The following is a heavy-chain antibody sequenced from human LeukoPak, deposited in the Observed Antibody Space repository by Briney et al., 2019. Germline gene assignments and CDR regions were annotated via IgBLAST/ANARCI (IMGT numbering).Heavy chain of an antibody. D-gene: IGHD3-10*01. CDR3: AKPLITMVRGVNTNRYGMDV. Sequence: GGSLRLSCAASGFTFSSYAMSWVRQAPGKGLEWASGISGSGGSTYYADSVKGRFTISRDNSKNTLYLQMNSLRAEDTAVYYCAKPLITMVRGVNTNRYGMDVWGQGTTVTVSS. J-gene: IGHJ6*02. CDR2: ISGSGGST. V-gene: IGHV3-23*01. CDR1: GFTFSSYA.